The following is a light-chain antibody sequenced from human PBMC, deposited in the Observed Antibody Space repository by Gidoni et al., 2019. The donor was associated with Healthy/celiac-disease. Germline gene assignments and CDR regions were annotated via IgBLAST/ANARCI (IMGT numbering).Light chain of an antibody. CDR3: QQYGSSSCS. J-gene: IGKJ2*04. CDR1: QSVSSSY. CDR2: GAS. V-gene: IGKV3-20*01. Sequence: EIVLTQSPGTLSLSPGESATLSCRASQSVSSSYLAWYQQKPGQAPRLLIYGASSRATGIPDRFSGSGSGTDFTLTISRLEPEDFAVYYCQQYGSSSCSFGQGTKLEI.